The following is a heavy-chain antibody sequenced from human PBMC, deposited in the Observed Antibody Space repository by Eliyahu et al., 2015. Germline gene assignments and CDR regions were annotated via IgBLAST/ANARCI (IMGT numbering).Heavy chain of an antibody. Sequence: EVQLLESGGGLVQPGGSLRLSCAXSGFTFSXXXXXWVRQAPGKGLEWVSAISGSGGSTYYADSVKGRFTISRDNSKNTLYLQMNSLRAEDTAVYYCAKDVVLRFLEWLHRPHAFDIWGQGTMVTVSS. CDR2: ISGSGGST. CDR3: AKDVVLRFLEWLHRPHAFDI. D-gene: IGHD3-3*01. V-gene: IGHV3-23*01. CDR1: GFTFSXXX. J-gene: IGHJ3*02.